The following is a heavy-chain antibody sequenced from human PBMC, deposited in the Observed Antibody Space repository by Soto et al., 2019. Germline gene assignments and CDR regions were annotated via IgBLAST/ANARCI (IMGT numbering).Heavy chain of an antibody. V-gene: IGHV1-18*01. J-gene: IGHJ6*02. CDR1: GYTYTSYG. Sequence: GASVKVTCTASGYTYTSYGISWVRQAPGQGLQWMGWISAYNGNTNYAQKLQGRVTMTTDTSTSTAYMELRSLRSDDTAVYYCARRVPYYDSSGQYYYYGMDVWGQGTTVTVSS. D-gene: IGHD3-22*01. CDR3: ARRVPYYDSSGQYYYYGMDV. CDR2: ISAYNGNT.